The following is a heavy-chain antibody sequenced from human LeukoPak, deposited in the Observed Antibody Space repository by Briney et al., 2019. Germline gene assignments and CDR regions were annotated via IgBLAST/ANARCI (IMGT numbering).Heavy chain of an antibody. D-gene: IGHD1-26*01. Sequence: GGSLRLSCAASGFTFNTYTMNWVRQAPGKGLEWVSSISSGTSYIYYADSVKGRFTIPRDNAKNSLYLQMNRLRAEDTAVYYCARDPTSSWETAFDIWGQGTMVTVSS. CDR1: GFTFNTYT. V-gene: IGHV3-21*01. CDR3: ARDPTSSWETAFDI. J-gene: IGHJ3*02. CDR2: ISSGTSYI.